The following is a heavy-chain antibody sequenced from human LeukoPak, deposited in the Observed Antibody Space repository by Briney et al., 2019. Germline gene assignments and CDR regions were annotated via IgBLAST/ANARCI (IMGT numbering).Heavy chain of an antibody. CDR2: IDWDDDK. Sequence: SGPALVKPTQTLTLTCTFSGFSLSTSGMRVSWIRQPPGKALEWLARIDWDDDKFYSTSLKTRLTISKDTSKNQVVLTMTNMDPVDTATYYCARTSIVAAGTAFDPWGQGTLVTVSS. CDR1: GFSLSTSGMR. D-gene: IGHD6-13*01. J-gene: IGHJ5*02. V-gene: IGHV2-70*04. CDR3: ARTSIVAAGTAFDP.